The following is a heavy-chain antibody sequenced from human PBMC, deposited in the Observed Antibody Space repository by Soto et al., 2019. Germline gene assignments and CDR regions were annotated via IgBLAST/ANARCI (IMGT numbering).Heavy chain of an antibody. D-gene: IGHD2-2*01. V-gene: IGHV3-30-3*01. J-gene: IGHJ4*02. CDR3: ARSGGIALETAAITGRIDY. CDR1: GFTFSTYT. CDR2: TSYDGSNN. Sequence: QVQLVESGGGVVQPGRSLRLSCAASGFTFSTYTMHWVRQASGKGLEWVAVTSYDGSNNHYADSVRGRFTISRDNSKNTVYLEMNSLRVEDTAVYYCARSGGIALETAAITGRIDYCGQGTLVTVSS.